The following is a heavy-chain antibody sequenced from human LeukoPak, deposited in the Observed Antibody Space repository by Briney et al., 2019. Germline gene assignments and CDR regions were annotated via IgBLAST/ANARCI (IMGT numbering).Heavy chain of an antibody. Sequence: GASVKVSCKASGGTFSSYAISWVRQAPGQGLEWMGGIIPIFGTANYAQKFQGRVTITADKSTSTAYMELSSLRSEDTAVYYCARSLWFGESYRGNDYWGQGTLVTVSS. CDR2: IIPIFGTA. D-gene: IGHD3-10*01. V-gene: IGHV1-69*06. CDR3: ARSLWFGESYRGNDY. J-gene: IGHJ4*02. CDR1: GGTFSSYA.